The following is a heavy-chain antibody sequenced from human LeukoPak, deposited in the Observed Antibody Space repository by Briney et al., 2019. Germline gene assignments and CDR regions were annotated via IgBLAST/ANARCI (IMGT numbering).Heavy chain of an antibody. CDR1: GFTFSSYA. D-gene: IGHD1-1*01. CDR2: INDSGGST. J-gene: IGHJ4*02. Sequence: GGALRLSCAASGFTFSSYAMSWVRQAPGKGLEWVSAINDSGGSTFYADSVKCRFTISRDNSKNTLYLQMNSLRAEDTAVYYCASGTGTGAYWGQGTLVTVSS. V-gene: IGHV3-23*01. CDR3: ASGTGTGAY.